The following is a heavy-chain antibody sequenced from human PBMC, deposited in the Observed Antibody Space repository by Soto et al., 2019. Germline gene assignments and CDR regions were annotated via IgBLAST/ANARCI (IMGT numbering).Heavy chain of an antibody. J-gene: IGHJ4*02. CDR3: AKLVIGYCSGNTCDDY. D-gene: IGHD2-15*01. V-gene: IGHV3-30*18. CDR1: GFTFSYG. CDR2: ISYDSSNK. Sequence: VQLLESGGGLIQPGGSLRLSCAASGFTFSYGIHWLRQAPGKGLEWVAYISYDSSNKFYGDSVKGRFTISRDNSKNTKFMQMTRLRAEDTAVYYCAKLVIGYCSGNTCDDYWGQGTLVAVSS.